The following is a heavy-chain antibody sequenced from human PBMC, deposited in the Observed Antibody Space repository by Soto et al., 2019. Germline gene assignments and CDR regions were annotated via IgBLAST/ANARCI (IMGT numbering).Heavy chain of an antibody. CDR3: ARQRTSVVTQAYFDD. CDR2: IYYSGST. Sequence: SETLSLTCTVSGGSINSRSYYWGWIRQSPGKGLEWIGSIYYSGSTYYNPSLKSRVAMSVDTSKNQSSLKLRSVSAADTAVYYCARQRTSVVTQAYFDDWGQGSLVTVSS. J-gene: IGHJ4*02. D-gene: IGHD2-21*02. CDR1: GGSINSRSYY. V-gene: IGHV4-39*01.